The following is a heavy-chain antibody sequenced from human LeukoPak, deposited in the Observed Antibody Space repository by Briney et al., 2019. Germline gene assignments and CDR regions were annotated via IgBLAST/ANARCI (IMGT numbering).Heavy chain of an antibody. D-gene: IGHD4-23*01. Sequence: PGGSLRLSCAASGFTFISYAMSWVRRAPGKGLEWVSVISDSGGTTYSADSVRGRFTISRDNSKNTLYLQMNSLRAEDTAAYYCARERGNNGGNTNGFFDYWGQGALVTVSS. CDR3: ARERGNNGGNTNGFFDY. J-gene: IGHJ4*02. V-gene: IGHV3-23*01. CDR1: GFTFISYA. CDR2: ISDSGGTT.